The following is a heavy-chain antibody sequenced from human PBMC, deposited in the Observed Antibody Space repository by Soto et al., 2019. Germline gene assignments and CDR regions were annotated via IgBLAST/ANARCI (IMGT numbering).Heavy chain of an antibody. CDR2: FSLSGTT. J-gene: IGHJ4*02. CDR1: GASITGSSY. D-gene: IGHD2-8*02. Sequence: SETLSLTCTVSGASITGSSYWSWIRQPAGKGLEWIGRFSLSGTTNYNPSLRSRVTMSADVSKNQFSLRLTSVTAADTALYYCARGMTPPGAPAWYYFDSWGQGTLVTVST. V-gene: IGHV4-4*07. CDR3: ARGMTPPGAPAWYYFDS.